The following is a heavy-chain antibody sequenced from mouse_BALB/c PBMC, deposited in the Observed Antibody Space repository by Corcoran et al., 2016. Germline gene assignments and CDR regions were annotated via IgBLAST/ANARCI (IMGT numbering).Heavy chain of an antibody. CDR3: AREPYAMDY. J-gene: IGHJ4*01. CDR2: INTYTGEP. CDR1: GYTFTNYG. V-gene: IGHV9-3-1*01. Sequence: QIQMVQSGPELKKPGETVKISCKASGYTFTNYGMNWVKQAPGKGLKWMGWINTYTGEPTYADDFKGRFAFSLETSASTAYLQINNIKNEDTATYFCAREPYAMDYWGQGSSVTVSS.